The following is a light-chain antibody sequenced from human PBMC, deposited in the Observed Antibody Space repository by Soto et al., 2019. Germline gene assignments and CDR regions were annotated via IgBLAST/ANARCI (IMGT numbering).Light chain of an antibody. Sequence: EIVLTQSPGTLSLSPGERATLSCMASQSVSSSYLAWYQQKPGQAPRLLIYGASNRATGIPDRFSGSGSGTDFTLSISRLEPEDFAVYYCQQYDNSPWTFGQGTKVEIK. J-gene: IGKJ1*01. CDR2: GAS. CDR3: QQYDNSPWT. V-gene: IGKV3-20*01. CDR1: QSVSSSY.